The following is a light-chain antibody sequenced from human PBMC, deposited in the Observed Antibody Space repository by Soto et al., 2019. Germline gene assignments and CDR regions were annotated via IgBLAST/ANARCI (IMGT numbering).Light chain of an antibody. Sequence: EIVLTPSPGTLSLSPVEIATFCSSTIQSVSSSYLAWYQQKPGQAPRLLIYGTSSRATGIPDRFSGSGSGTDFTLTISRLEPEDFVVYYCQHYGTSPPWKCGQGTKVDIK. CDR1: QSVSSSY. CDR2: GTS. V-gene: IGKV3-20*01. CDR3: QHYGTSPPWK. J-gene: IGKJ1*01.